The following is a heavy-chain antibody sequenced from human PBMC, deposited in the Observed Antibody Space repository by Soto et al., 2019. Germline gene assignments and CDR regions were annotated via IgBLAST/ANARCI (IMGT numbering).Heavy chain of an antibody. D-gene: IGHD6-19*01. V-gene: IGHV3-74*02. CDR2: ISSDGSST. CDR3: ARANAVAGTGGFDP. CDR1: GFTFSTYW. Sequence: EVQLLESGGGLVQPGGSLRLSCAASGFTFSTYWMHWVRQAPGKGLVWVSRISSDGSSTSYADSVKGRFTISRDNAKNTSSLQMHSLRAEDTAVYYCARANAVAGTGGFDPWGQGTLVTVSP. J-gene: IGHJ5*02.